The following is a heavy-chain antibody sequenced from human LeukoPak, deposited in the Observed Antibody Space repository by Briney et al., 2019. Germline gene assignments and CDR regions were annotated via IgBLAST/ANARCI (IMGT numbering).Heavy chain of an antibody. D-gene: IGHD4-17*01. V-gene: IGHV4-4*07. CDR1: GGSISGYY. CDR3: ARVGGDYGDYDY. Sequence: SETLSLTCTVSGGSISGYYWSWIRQPAGKGLEWIGRIYTSGSTHYNPSLKSRVTMSVDTSKNQFSLKVRSVTAADTAVYYCARVGGDYGDYDYWGQGTLVTVSS. CDR2: IYTSGST. J-gene: IGHJ4*02.